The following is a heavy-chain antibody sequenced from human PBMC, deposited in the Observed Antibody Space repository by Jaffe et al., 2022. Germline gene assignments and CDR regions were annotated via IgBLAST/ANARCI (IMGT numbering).Heavy chain of an antibody. CDR2: ISYSGTT. CDR1: GGSMSQYY. J-gene: IGHJ5*02. V-gene: IGHV4-59*01. D-gene: IGHD6-19*01. Sequence: QVELQGSGPGLVKPSETLSLTCTVSGGSMSQYYWSWIRQPPGKSLEWIGYISYSGTTTYNPSLKSRVTISVDTSNNNFSLKMRSVTAADTAVYYCAGEDNSGWRTWFDPWGQGTLVTVSS. CDR3: AGEDNSGWRTWFDP.